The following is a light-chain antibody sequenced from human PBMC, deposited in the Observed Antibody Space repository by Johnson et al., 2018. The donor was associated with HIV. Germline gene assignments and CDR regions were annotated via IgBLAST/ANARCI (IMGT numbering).Light chain of an antibody. J-gene: IGLJ1*01. CDR3: RTWDSSLSGYV. Sequence: QSVLTQPPSVSAAPGQKVTISCSGSSSNIGNNYVSWYQQLPGTAPKLLIYENNKRPSGIPDRFSGSKSGTSATLGITGLQTGDEADYYCRTWDSSLSGYVFGTGTKVTVL. CDR1: SSNIGNNY. V-gene: IGLV1-51*02. CDR2: ENN.